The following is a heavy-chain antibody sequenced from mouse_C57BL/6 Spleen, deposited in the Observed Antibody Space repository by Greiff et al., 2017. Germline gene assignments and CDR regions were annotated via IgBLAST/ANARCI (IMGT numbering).Heavy chain of an antibody. CDR1: GFSLTSYG. CDR3: ARQGDYYDMDF. CDR2: IWSDGST. V-gene: IGHV2-6*03. D-gene: IGHD3-3*01. Sequence: VQLQQSGPGLVAPSQSLSITCTVSGFSLTSYGVPWVRQPPGKGLQWLVVIWSDGSTTYNSALKSRLSISKNNSKSQVFLKMNSLQTDDTSMYYCARQGDYYDMDFWGKGTSVTVSS. J-gene: IGHJ4*01.